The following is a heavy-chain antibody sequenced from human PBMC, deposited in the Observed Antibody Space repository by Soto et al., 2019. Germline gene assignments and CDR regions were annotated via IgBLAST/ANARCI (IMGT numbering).Heavy chain of an antibody. D-gene: IGHD3-3*01. Sequence: QITLNDSGPTVVKPAETLTLTCTFSGFSLTTSGVGVGWIRRSPGKAPEWLALIYWDDDKRYSAYLKTRLTITKDTSKNQVVLTMASVDPADTATYYCAHRILRTVFGLVTTTAIYFDFWGQGTPVVVSS. J-gene: IGHJ4*02. CDR1: GFSLTTSGVG. CDR2: IYWDDDK. CDR3: AHRILRTVFGLVTTTAIYFDF. V-gene: IGHV2-5*02.